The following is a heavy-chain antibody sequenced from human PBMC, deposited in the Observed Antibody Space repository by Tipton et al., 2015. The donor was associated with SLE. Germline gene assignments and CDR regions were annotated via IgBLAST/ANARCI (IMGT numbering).Heavy chain of an antibody. Sequence: TLSLTCTVSGGSISSGDYYWSWIRQPPGKGLEWIGEMNHSGSTRYNPSLKSRVTVSVDTSKNQFSLKLSSVTAADTAAYYCARASGYSSGWFIWGQGTMVTVSS. CDR2: MNHSGST. V-gene: IGHV4-30-4*01. D-gene: IGHD6-19*01. CDR3: ARASGYSSGWFI. J-gene: IGHJ3*02. CDR1: GGSISSGDYY.